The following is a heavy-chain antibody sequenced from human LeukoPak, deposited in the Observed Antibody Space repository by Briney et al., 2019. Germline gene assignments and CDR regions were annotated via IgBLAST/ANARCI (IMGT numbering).Heavy chain of an antibody. J-gene: IGHJ1*01. CDR1: GFPFSSYA. D-gene: IGHD1-26*01. V-gene: IGHV3-30-3*01. CDR3: ARDKGSGSYHIAEYFQH. CDR2: ISYDGSNK. Sequence: GGSLRLSCAASGFPFSSYAMHWVCQAPGKGLEWVAVISYDGSNKYYADSVKGRFTISRDNSKNTLYLQMNSLRAEDTAVYYCARDKGSGSYHIAEYFQHWGQGTLVTVSS.